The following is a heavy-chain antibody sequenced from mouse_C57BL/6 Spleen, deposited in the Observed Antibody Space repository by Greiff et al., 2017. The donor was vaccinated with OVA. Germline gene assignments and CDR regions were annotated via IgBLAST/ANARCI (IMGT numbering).Heavy chain of an antibody. Sequence: VQLQQSGAELVKPGASVKISCKASGYAFSSYWMNWVKQRPGKGLEWIGQIYPGDGDTNYNGKFKGKATLTADKSSSTAYMQLSSLTSEDSAVYFGARSGDYGSSEDAMDYWGQGTSVTVSS. D-gene: IGHD1-1*01. J-gene: IGHJ4*01. CDR3: ARSGDYGSSEDAMDY. V-gene: IGHV1-80*01. CDR1: GYAFSSYW. CDR2: IYPGDGDT.